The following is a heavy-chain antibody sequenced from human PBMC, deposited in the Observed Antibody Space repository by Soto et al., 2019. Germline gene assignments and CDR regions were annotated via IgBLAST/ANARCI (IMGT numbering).Heavy chain of an antibody. Sequence: SETLSLTCAVYGGSFSGYYWIWIRQPPGKGLEWIGEINHSGSTNYNPSLKSRVTISVDTSKNQFSLKLSSVTAADTAVYYCARGRRSSSGYFDYWGQGTLVTVSS. V-gene: IGHV4-34*01. CDR3: ARGRRSSSGYFDY. CDR2: INHSGST. J-gene: IGHJ4*02. CDR1: GGSFSGYY. D-gene: IGHD6-6*01.